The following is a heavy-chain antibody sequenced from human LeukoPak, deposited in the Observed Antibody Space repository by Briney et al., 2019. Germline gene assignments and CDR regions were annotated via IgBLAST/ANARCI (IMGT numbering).Heavy chain of an antibody. CDR3: ARHRGRWLSRDYFDY. CDR2: IYYSGST. D-gene: IGHD4-23*01. V-gene: IGHV4-61*05. J-gene: IGHJ4*02. CDR1: GGSISSSSYY. Sequence: PSETLSLTCTVSGGSISSSSYYWSWIRQPPGKGLEWIGYIYYSGSTNYNPSLKSRVTISVDTSKNQFSLKLSSVTAADTAVYCCARHRGRWLSRDYFDYWGQGTLVTVSS.